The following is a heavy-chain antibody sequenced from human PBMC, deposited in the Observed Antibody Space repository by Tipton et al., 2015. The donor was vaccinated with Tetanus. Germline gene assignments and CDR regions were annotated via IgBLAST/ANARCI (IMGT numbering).Heavy chain of an antibody. CDR1: GYTFTGYY. D-gene: IGHD3-22*01. J-gene: IGHJ6*02. V-gene: IGHV1-2*02. CDR2: IDPTSGAT. Sequence: QLVQSGAEMKKPGASVKVSCKASGYTFTGYYIYWVRQAPGQGLEWMGWIDPTSGATVYAQKFQGRVPMTRDTSISTAYMVLRSLRADDTAVDYCARDRGDYIYYGMDVWGPGTTVTVS. CDR3: ARDRGDYIYYGMDV.